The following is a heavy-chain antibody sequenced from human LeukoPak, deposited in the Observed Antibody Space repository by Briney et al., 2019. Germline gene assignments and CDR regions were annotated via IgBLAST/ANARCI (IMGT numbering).Heavy chain of an antibody. D-gene: IGHD2-15*01. J-gene: IGHJ5*02. V-gene: IGHV1-18*01. CDR1: GYTFTSYG. Sequence: ASVTVSCKASGYTFTSYGISWVRQAPGQGLEWMGWISAYNGNTNYAQKLQGRVTMTTDTSTSTAYMGLRSLRSDDTAVYYCARDGGYCSGGSCGWFDPWGQGTLVTVSS. CDR2: ISAYNGNT. CDR3: ARDGGYCSGGSCGWFDP.